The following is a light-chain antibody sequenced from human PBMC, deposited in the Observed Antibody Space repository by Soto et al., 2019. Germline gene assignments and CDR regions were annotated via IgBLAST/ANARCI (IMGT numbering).Light chain of an antibody. Sequence: IEMTQSPATLSVSPGGRATLSCRASQSVSSNLPWYQQKPGQAPRLLIYGASTRATGIPARFSGSGSGTDFTLTISRLEPEDFSVYYCHQYGTAPLTFGPGTKVDIK. V-gene: IGKV3-15*01. CDR2: GAS. J-gene: IGKJ3*01. CDR3: HQYGTAPLT. CDR1: QSVSSN.